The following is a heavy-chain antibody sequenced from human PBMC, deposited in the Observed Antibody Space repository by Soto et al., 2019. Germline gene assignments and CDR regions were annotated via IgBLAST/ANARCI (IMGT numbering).Heavy chain of an antibody. V-gene: IGHV1-69*13. CDR2: IMPIFRTP. CDR1: GGTFSNSA. Sequence: SVNVSCKASGGTFSNSAISWVRQAPGQGLEWMGGIMPIFRTPDYAQKFQGRVTITADESTSTAYMELTGLRSDDTAVYYCASDKDRLQLGGNYYYILDVWGQGTTVTVSS. J-gene: IGHJ6*02. D-gene: IGHD5-12*01. CDR3: ASDKDRLQLGGNYYYILDV.